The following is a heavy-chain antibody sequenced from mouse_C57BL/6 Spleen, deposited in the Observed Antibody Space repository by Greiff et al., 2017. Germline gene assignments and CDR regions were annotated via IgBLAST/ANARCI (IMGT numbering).Heavy chain of an antibody. CDR3: TRDSGTAYFDY. Sequence: QVQLQQSGAELVRPGASVTLSCKASGYTFTDYEMHWVKQTPVHGLEWIGAIDPETGGTAYNQKFKGKAILTADKSSSTAYMELRSLTSENSAVYYCTRDSGTAYFDYWGQGTTLTVSS. CDR1: GYTFTDYE. J-gene: IGHJ2*01. CDR2: IDPETGGT. D-gene: IGHD4-1*01. V-gene: IGHV1-15*01.